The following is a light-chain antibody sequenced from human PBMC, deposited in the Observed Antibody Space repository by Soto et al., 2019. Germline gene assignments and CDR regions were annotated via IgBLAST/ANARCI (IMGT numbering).Light chain of an antibody. V-gene: IGKV3-15*01. J-gene: IGKJ5*01. CDR1: QSVGSN. CDR2: DAS. Sequence: EIVMTQSPATLSVSPGERATLSCRASQSVGSNLAWYQQKPGQAPRLLIFDASTRSTGLPDRFSVSGSGTEFTLTISSLQSEDFAVYYCQQYDSWPPITFGQGTRL. CDR3: QQYDSWPPIT.